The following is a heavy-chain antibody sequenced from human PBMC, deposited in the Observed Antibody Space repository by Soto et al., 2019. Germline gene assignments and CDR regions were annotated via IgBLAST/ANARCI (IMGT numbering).Heavy chain of an antibody. CDR3: ARRGGSSSGYYYYPMDV. CDR2: IYSNGDT. J-gene: IGHJ6*02. CDR1: SDSMNSGGYY. D-gene: IGHD6-6*01. V-gene: IGHV4-31*03. Sequence: SETLSLTCSVSSDSMNSGGYYWSWIRQHPXKGLEWIGYIYSNGDTYYNPSLKSRVTISVDTSKNQFSLNLTSVTAADTAVYYCARRGGSSSGYYYYPMDVWGQGPTVTVSS.